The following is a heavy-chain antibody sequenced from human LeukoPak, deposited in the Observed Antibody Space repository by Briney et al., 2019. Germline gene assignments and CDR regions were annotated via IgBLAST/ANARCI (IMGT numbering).Heavy chain of an antibody. CDR2: IYYSGST. CDR3: ARHGQQLVHYFDY. CDR1: GGSISSYY. V-gene: IGHV4-59*08. J-gene: IGHJ4*02. Sequence: PSETLSLTCTVSGGSISSYYWSWIRRPPGKGLEWIGYIYYSGSTNYNPSLKSRVTISVDTSKNQFSLKLSSVTAAGTAVYYCARHGQQLVHYFDYWGQGTLVTVSS. D-gene: IGHD6-13*01.